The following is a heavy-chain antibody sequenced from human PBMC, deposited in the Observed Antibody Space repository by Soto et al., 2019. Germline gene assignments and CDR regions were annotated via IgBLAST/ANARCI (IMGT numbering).Heavy chain of an antibody. V-gene: IGHV1-2*02. CDR3: ARDHGGTWFDP. Sequence: QVQLVQSGAEVKKPGASAKVSCEASGYPFTAYYIHWMRQAPGQGLEWMGWISPNSGDTKYAQKFQGRVTMIRDTSISTAYMELTSLRSDDTAVYYCARDHGGTWFDPWGQGTLVTVSS. CDR2: ISPNSGDT. D-gene: IGHD3-16*01. CDR1: GYPFTAYY. J-gene: IGHJ5*01.